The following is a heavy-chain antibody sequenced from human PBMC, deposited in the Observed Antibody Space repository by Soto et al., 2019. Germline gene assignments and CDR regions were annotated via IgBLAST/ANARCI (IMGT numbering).Heavy chain of an antibody. CDR2: IYSGGST. D-gene: IGHD3-9*01. V-gene: IGHV3-53*01. CDR3: ARATLHYDILTGYSGYFDY. CDR1: GFTVSSNY. J-gene: IGHJ4*02. Sequence: GGSLRLSCAASGFTVSSNYMSWVRQAPGKGLEWVSVIYSGGSTYYADSVKGRFTISRDNSKNTLYLQMNSLRAEDMAVYYCARATLHYDILTGYSGYFDYWGQGTLVTVSS.